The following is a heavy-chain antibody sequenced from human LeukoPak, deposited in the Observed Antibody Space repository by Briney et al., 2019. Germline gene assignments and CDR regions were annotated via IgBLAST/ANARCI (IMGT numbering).Heavy chain of an antibody. V-gene: IGHV1-69*05. CDR3: ARGELGGRSGFAHFDS. D-gene: IGHD3-3*01. Sequence: GSSVKVSCKAPGGTFNSYGISWVRQAPGQGLEWMGGVIPMFGPAKYAPKFQDRATMTTDASTSTAYMVLNSLRSEDTATYFCARGELGGRSGFAHFDSWGQGTLVTVSS. J-gene: IGHJ4*02. CDR2: VIPMFGPA. CDR1: GGTFNSYG.